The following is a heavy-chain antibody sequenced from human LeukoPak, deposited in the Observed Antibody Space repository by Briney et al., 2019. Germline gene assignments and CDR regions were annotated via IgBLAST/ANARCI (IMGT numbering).Heavy chain of an antibody. CDR2: INPNSGGT. CDR3: ARSCGSSWYGCAFDI. D-gene: IGHD6-13*01. J-gene: IGHJ3*02. V-gene: IGHV1-2*02. Sequence: GASVKVSCKASGYTFTSYYMHWVRQAPGQGLEWMGWINPNSGGTNYAQKFQGRVTMTRDTSISTAYMELSRLRSDDTAVYYCARSCGSSWYGCAFDIWGQGTMVTVSS. CDR1: GYTFTSYY.